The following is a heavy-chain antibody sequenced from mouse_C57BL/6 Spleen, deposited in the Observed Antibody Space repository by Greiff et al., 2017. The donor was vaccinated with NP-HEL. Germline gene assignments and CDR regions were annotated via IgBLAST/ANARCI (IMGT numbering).Heavy chain of an antibody. Sequence: VQLQQSGAELVKPGASVKLSCKASGYTFTSYWMHWVKQRPGQGLEWIGMIHPNSGSTNYNEKFKSKATLTVDKSSSTAYMQLSSLTSEDSAVYYCARPSYYGSSFAWFAYWGQGTLVTVSA. CDR3: ARPSYYGSSFAWFAY. J-gene: IGHJ3*01. CDR2: IHPNSGST. V-gene: IGHV1-64*01. CDR1: GYTFTSYW. D-gene: IGHD1-1*01.